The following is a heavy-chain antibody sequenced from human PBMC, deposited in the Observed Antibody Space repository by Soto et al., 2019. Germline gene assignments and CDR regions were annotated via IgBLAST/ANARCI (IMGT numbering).Heavy chain of an antibody. CDR2: ISSGSTTI. CDR1: GFTFSTYS. CDR3: AREPYCSGGSCYSFSREYYYYMAV. Sequence: EVQLVESGGDLVQPGGSLRLSCAASGFTFSTYSMNWVRLAPGKGLEWISYISSGSTTIYYADSVRGRFTISRDNAKNSLYLQMNSLRAEDTAVYYCAREPYCSGGSCYSFSREYYYYMAVWGKGTTVTVSS. D-gene: IGHD2-15*01. J-gene: IGHJ6*03. V-gene: IGHV3-48*01.